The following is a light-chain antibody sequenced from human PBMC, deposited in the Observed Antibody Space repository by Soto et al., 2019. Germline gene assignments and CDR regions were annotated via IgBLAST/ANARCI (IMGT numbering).Light chain of an antibody. CDR3: AAGDDSLSGLV. Sequence: QSVLTQPPSASGTPGQRVTISCSGGRSNIGSNSVSWYQQLPGTAPKLLIYGDHQRPSGVPDRFSGSKSGTSASLAISGLQSEDEADYFCAAGDDSLSGLVFGGGTKLTVL. CDR1: RSNIGSNS. CDR2: GDH. J-gene: IGLJ2*01. V-gene: IGLV1-44*01.